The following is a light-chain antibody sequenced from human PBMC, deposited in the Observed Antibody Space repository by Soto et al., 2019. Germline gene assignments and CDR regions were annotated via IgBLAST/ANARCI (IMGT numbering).Light chain of an antibody. V-gene: IGKV3-20*01. CDR3: QQYGNSPWT. CDR1: LSLSSSY. CDR2: GAS. J-gene: IGKJ1*01. Sequence: ILFPHSPGTLSLSPEARATLSCRASLSLSSSYIAWYQQKPGQAPRLLIYGASSRATGIPDRFSGSGSGTEFTLTITRLEPEDFAVYHCQQYGNSPWTFGQGTKVDI.